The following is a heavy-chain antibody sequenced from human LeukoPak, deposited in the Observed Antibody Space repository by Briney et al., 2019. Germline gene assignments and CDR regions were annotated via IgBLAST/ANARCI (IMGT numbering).Heavy chain of an antibody. V-gene: IGHV3-21*01. CDR3: ARLLEGYYDSSGYYYLDY. Sequence: GGSLRLSCAASGFTFSSYSMNWVRQAPGKGLEWVSSITSSSNYIYYADSVKGRFTISRDNAKNSLYLQMNSLRAEDTAVYYCARLLEGYYDSSGYYYLDYWGQGTLVTVSS. CDR2: ITSSSNYI. J-gene: IGHJ4*02. D-gene: IGHD3-22*01. CDR1: GFTFSSYS.